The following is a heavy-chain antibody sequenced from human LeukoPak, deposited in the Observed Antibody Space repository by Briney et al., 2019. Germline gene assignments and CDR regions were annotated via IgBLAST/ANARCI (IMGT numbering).Heavy chain of an antibody. J-gene: IGHJ3*02. V-gene: IGHV4-30-4*01. Sequence: PSETLSLTCTVSGGSISSGDYYCSWIRQPPGKGLEWIGYIYYSGSTYYNPSLKSRVTISVDTSKNQFSLKLSSVTAADTAVYYCARVRLGQMVTLWRAFDIWGQGTMVTVSS. CDR2: IYYSGST. CDR1: GGSISSGDYY. CDR3: ARVRLGQMVTLWRAFDI. D-gene: IGHD2-21*02.